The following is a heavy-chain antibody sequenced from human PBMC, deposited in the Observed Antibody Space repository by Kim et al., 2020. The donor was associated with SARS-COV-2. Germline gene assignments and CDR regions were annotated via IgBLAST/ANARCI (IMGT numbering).Heavy chain of an antibody. Sequence: SETLSLTCTVSGGSISSSSYYWGWIRQPPGKGLEWIGSIYYSGSTYYNSSLKSRVTISVDTSKNQFSLKLSSVTAADTAVYYCARFGVEQWLVGCIHWGQGTLVTVSS. CDR2: IYYSGST. J-gene: IGHJ4*02. CDR3: ARFGVEQWLVGCIH. D-gene: IGHD6-19*01. V-gene: IGHV4-39*01. CDR1: GGSISSSSYY.